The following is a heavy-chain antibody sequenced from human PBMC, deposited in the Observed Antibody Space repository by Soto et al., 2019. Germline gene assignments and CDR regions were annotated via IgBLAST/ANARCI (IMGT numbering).Heavy chain of an antibody. V-gene: IGHV6-1*01. CDR2: TYYRSKWYN. J-gene: IGHJ5*01. CDR3: ARLIGNSWLDS. D-gene: IGHD3-16*01. Sequence: SDTLSHPFTSAGDSVSSNSSTWVGIWQFRCIGLEWLGRTYYRSKWYNDYAVSVKSRITINPDTSNNQLSLQLNSVTPDDTAVYYCARLIGNSWLDSWGQGTLVTVSS. CDR1: GDSVSSNSST.